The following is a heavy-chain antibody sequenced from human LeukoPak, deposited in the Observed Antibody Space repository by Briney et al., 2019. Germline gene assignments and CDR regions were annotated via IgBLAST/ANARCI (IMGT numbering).Heavy chain of an antibody. J-gene: IGHJ4*02. CDR3: AKAVDDYFFDY. V-gene: IGHV3-23*01. D-gene: IGHD2-21*02. Sequence: GGSLRLSCAASGFTFNTYAMSWVRQAPGKGLEWVSGIGGSGSSTYYAESVKGRFTISRDNSKNTLYLQMNSLRAEDTGAYYCAKAVDDYFFDYWGQGTLVTVSS. CDR2: IGGSGSST. CDR1: GFTFNTYA.